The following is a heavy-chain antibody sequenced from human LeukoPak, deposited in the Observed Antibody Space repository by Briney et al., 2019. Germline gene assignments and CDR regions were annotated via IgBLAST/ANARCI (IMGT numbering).Heavy chain of an antibody. CDR2: IYYSGST. V-gene: IGHV4-39*07. CDR1: GGSISSSSYY. Sequence: SETLSLTCTVSGGSISSSSYYWGWIRQPPGKGLEWIGSIYYSGSTNYNPSLKSRVTISVDTSKNQFSLKLSSVTAADTAVYYCARGDDILTGVDYWGQGTLVTVSS. CDR3: ARGDDILTGVDY. J-gene: IGHJ4*02. D-gene: IGHD3-9*01.